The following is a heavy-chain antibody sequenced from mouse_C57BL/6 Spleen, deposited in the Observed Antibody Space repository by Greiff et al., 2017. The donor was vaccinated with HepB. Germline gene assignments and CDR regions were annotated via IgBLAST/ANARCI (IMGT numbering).Heavy chain of an antibody. CDR1: GYAFSSYW. J-gene: IGHJ3*01. CDR2: IYPGDGDT. CDR3: ARKALYDGYYEFAY. D-gene: IGHD2-3*01. Sequence: QVQLKQSGAELVKPGASVKISCKASGYAFSSYWMNWVKQRPGKGLEWIGQIYPGDGDTNYNGKFKGKATLTADKSSSTAYMQLSSLTSEDSAVYYCARKALYDGYYEFAYWGQGTLVTVSA. V-gene: IGHV1-80*01.